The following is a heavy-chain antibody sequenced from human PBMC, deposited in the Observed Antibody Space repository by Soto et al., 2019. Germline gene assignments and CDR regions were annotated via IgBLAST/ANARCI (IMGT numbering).Heavy chain of an antibody. V-gene: IGHV1-69*12. CDR2: IVPMFGTA. J-gene: IGHJ5*02. CDR1: GGTFGNSA. D-gene: IGHD3-3*01. Sequence: QVQLVQSGAEVKKPGSSVNVSCKTSGGTFGNSAVTWVRQAPGQGLEWLGGIVPMFGTANYAQKFQGRVTITADESTITADMELKSLKTDDTAVYYCARDGDPQSAFWSGPLGGGRFDPWGQGTLVTVSS. CDR3: ARDGDPQSAFWSGPLGGGRFDP.